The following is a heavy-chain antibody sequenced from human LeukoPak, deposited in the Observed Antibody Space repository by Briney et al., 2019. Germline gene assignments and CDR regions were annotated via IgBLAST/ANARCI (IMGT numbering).Heavy chain of an antibody. Sequence: EASVKVSCKASGYTFTNYDMHWVRQAPGQRLEWMGWINTVNGNTKYSQEFQGRVTLTRDTSATTAYMELSSLRSEDMAMYYCARGHSGWSKYYFDYWGQGTLVTVSS. J-gene: IGHJ4*02. CDR2: INTVNGNT. D-gene: IGHD6-19*01. V-gene: IGHV1-3*03. CDR3: ARGHSGWSKYYFDY. CDR1: GYTFTNYD.